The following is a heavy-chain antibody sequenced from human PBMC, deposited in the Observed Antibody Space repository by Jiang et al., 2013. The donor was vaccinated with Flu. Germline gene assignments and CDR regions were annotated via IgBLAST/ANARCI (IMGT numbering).Heavy chain of an antibody. J-gene: IGHJ3*02. V-gene: IGHV1-18*01. CDR1: GYTFTSYG. CDR3: AREMYHVGDSSGYQNDAFDI. Sequence: GAEVKKPGASVKVSCKASGYTFTSYGISWVRQAPGQGLEWMGWISAYNGNTNYAQKLQGRVTMTTDTSTSTAYMELRSLRSDDTAVYYCAREMYHVGDSSGYQNDAFDIWGQGTMVTVSS. D-gene: IGHD3-22*01. CDR2: ISAYNGNT.